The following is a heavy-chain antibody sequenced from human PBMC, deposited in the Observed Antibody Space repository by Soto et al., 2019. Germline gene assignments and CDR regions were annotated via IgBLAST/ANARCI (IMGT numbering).Heavy chain of an antibody. D-gene: IGHD3-3*01. CDR1: GGSINTSSYY. CDR2: IDYSGST. Sequence: QLQLQESGPGLVKPSETLSLTCTVSGGSINTSSYYWGWIRQPPGKGLEWVGSIDYSGSTYYTPSLKSLVTIYIVTSNNHFSLNLSSMSAADTAVYYCARYTLQFYYFDYWGQGTLVTVSS. CDR3: ARYTLQFYYFDY. V-gene: IGHV4-39*01. J-gene: IGHJ4*02.